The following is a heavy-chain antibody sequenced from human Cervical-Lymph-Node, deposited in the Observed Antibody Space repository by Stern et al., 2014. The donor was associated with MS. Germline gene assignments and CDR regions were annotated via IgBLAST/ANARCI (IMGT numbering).Heavy chain of an antibody. D-gene: IGHD2/OR15-2a*01. V-gene: IGHV1-8*01. Sequence: VQLVESGAEVKKPGASVKVSCKASGYTFTSYDINWVRQATGQGLEWMGWMNPNSGNTGYAQKFQGRVTMTRNTSISTAYMELSSLRSEDTAVYYCARDVDLLFWFDPWGQGTLVTVSS. CDR3: ARDVDLLFWFDP. CDR1: GYTFTSYD. J-gene: IGHJ5*02. CDR2: MNPNSGNT.